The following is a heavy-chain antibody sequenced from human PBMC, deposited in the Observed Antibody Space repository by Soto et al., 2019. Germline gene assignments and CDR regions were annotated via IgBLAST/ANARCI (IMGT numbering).Heavy chain of an antibody. CDR3: ARALVGATFQNWFDP. J-gene: IGHJ5*02. Sequence: NPSETLSLTCTVSGGSISSGDYYWSWIRQPPGKGLEWIGYIYYSGSTYYNPSLKSRVTISVDTSKNQFSLKLSSVTAADTAVYYCARALVGATFQNWFDPWGQGTLVTVSS. CDR1: GGSISSGDYY. D-gene: IGHD1-26*01. CDR2: IYYSGST. V-gene: IGHV4-30-4*01.